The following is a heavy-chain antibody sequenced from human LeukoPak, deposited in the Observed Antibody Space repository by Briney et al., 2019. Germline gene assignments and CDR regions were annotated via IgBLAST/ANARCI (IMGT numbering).Heavy chain of an antibody. J-gene: IGHJ4*02. D-gene: IGHD1-26*01. CDR2: ISSSSSYI. Sequence: GGSLRLSCAASGFTFSSYSMNWVRQAPGKGLEWVSSISSSSSYIYYADSVKGRFTISRDNAKNSLYLQMNSLRAEDTAVYCCARDDGSYSRSPGFDYWGQGNLVTVSS. V-gene: IGHV3-21*01. CDR1: GFTFSSYS. CDR3: ARDDGSYSRSPGFDY.